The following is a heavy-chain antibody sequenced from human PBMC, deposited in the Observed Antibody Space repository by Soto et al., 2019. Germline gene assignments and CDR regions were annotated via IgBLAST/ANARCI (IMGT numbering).Heavy chain of an antibody. CDR1: GYSFTSYW. CDR2: IDPSDSYT. J-gene: IGHJ5*02. V-gene: IGHV5-10-1*01. CDR3: ARHLLGYDFWSGYSQRKNWFDP. Sequence: PGESLKISCNGSGYSFTSYWISWVRQMPGKGLEWMGRIDPSDSYTNYSPSFQGHVTISADKSISTAYLQWSSLKASDTAMYYCARHLLGYDFWSGYSQRKNWFDPWGQGTLVTVSS. D-gene: IGHD3-3*01.